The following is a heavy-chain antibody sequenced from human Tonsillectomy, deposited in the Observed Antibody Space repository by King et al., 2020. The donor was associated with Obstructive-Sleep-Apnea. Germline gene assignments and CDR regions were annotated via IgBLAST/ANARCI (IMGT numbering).Heavy chain of an antibody. Sequence: QLVQSGAEVKKPGASVKVSCKASDYTFTSYGFSWVRQAPGQGLEWMGWISAFNGNTNYAQKLQGRVTMTTDTSTSTAYMELRSLRSDDTAVYYCARDIPYYDSSGYYSYYFDYWGQGTLVTVSS. CDR3: ARDIPYYDSSGYYSYYFDY. V-gene: IGHV1-18*01. CDR2: ISAFNGNT. CDR1: DYTFTSYG. J-gene: IGHJ4*02. D-gene: IGHD3-22*01.